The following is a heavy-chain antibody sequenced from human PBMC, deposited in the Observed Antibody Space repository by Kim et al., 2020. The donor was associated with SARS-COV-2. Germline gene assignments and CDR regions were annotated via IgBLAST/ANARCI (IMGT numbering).Heavy chain of an antibody. J-gene: IGHJ4*02. CDR3: ARDSEYYDILTGYYNYYFDY. CDR1: GFTFSSYS. D-gene: IGHD3-9*01. V-gene: IGHV3-21*01. CDR2: ISSSSSYI. Sequence: GGSLRLSCAASGFTFSSYSMNWVRQAPGKGLEWVSSISSSSSYIYYADSVKGRLTISRDNAKNSLYLQMNSLRAEDTAVYYCARDSEYYDILTGYYNYYFDYWGQGTLVTVSS.